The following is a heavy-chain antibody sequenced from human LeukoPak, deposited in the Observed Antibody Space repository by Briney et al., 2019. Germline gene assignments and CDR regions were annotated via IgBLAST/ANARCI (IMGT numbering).Heavy chain of an antibody. CDR2: ISSSSSTI. D-gene: IGHD2-2*02. V-gene: IGHV3-48*01. CDR3: ARDRGCSTTSCYTLSFDC. J-gene: IGHJ4*02. CDR1: GFTFSRYS. Sequence: GGSLRLSCAASGFTFSRYSMNWVRQAPGKGLEWVSYISSSSSTIYYADSVKGRFTISRDNAKNSLYLQMNSLRAEDTAVYYCARDRGCSTTSCYTLSFDCWGQGTLVTVSS.